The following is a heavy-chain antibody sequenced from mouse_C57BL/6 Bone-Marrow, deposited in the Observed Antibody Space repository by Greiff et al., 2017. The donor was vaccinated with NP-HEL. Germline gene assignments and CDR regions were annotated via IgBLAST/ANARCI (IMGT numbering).Heavy chain of an antibody. CDR2: INPGSGGT. Sequence: VQLQQSGAELVRPGPSVKVSCKASGYAFTNYLIEWVKQRPGQGLEWIGVINPGSGGTNYNEKFTGKATLTADKPSRLAYMQLSRLTSEGSAVYFCAKRTWDSVYWGQGTTLTVSS. CDR1: GYAFTNYL. D-gene: IGHD4-1*01. CDR3: AKRTWDSVY. J-gene: IGHJ2*01. V-gene: IGHV1-54*01.